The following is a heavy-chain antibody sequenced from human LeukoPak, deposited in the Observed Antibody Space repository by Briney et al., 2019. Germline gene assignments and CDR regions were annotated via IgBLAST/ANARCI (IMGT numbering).Heavy chain of an antibody. CDR2: ISYSGNT. J-gene: IGHJ4*02. CDR1: GDSISSGGYY. CDR3: ARAPVATPSEFGY. Sequence: SETLSLTCTVSGDSISSGGYYWSWIRQHPGKGLEWIGYISYSGNTYYNPSLKSRAAMSADTPKNQFSLKLSSTTAADTAVYYCARAPVATPSEFGYWGQGTLVTVSS. V-gene: IGHV4-31*03. D-gene: IGHD5-12*01.